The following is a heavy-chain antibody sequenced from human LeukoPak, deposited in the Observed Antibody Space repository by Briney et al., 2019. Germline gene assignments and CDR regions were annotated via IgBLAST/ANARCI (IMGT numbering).Heavy chain of an antibody. Sequence: GGSLRLSCAASGFTFSSYTMNWVRQAPGKGLECVSYISSTSATIYYADSVKGRFTISRDNAKNSLYLQMNSLRDDDTAVYYCARGDYWGQGTLVTVSS. CDR1: GFTFSSYT. CDR3: ARGDY. V-gene: IGHV3-48*02. CDR2: ISSTSATI. J-gene: IGHJ4*02.